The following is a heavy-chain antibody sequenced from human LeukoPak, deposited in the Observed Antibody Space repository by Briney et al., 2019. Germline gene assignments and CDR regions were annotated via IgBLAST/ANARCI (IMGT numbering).Heavy chain of an antibody. CDR3: SRESGAFCPFGY. CDR1: GGSISNTNW. D-gene: IGHD1-26*01. Sequence: SGTLSLTCDVSGGSISNTNWWSWVRHPPGQGPEWIGEVSLAGQTNYNPSLNGRVTMSLDESSNQLSLKLTSVTAADTAIYYCSRESGAFCPFGYWGQGTLVIVPS. V-gene: IGHV4-4*02. J-gene: IGHJ4*02. CDR2: VSLAGQT.